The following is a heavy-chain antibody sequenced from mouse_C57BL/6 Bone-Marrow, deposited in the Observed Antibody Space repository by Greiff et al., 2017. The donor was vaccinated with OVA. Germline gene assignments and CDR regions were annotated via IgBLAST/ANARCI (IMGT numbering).Heavy chain of an antibody. J-gene: IGHJ4*01. CDR3: ATGTDYAMDY. V-gene: IGHV1-69*01. Sequence: VQLQQSGAELVMPGASVKLSCKASGYTFTSYWMHWVKQRPGQGLEWIGEIDPSDSYTNYNQKFKGKSTLTVDKSSSTAYMQLSSLTSEDSAVYYCATGTDYAMDYWGQGTSVNVSS. D-gene: IGHD3-3*01. CDR2: IDPSDSYT. CDR1: GYTFTSYW.